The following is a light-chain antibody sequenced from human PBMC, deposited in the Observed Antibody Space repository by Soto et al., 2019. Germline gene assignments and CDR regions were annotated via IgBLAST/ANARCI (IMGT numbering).Light chain of an antibody. V-gene: IGKV1-27*01. J-gene: IGKJ1*01. CDR1: QAIRNY. CDR2: AAS. Sequence: DIQKTQSPSSLSASVGDRVTITCRASQAIRNYLAWYQQEPGKVPKLLIYAASTLQLGVPSRFSGSASGTDFTLTISSLQPEDVATYYCQQYFSAPDTFGQGTNVEIK. CDR3: QQYFSAPDT.